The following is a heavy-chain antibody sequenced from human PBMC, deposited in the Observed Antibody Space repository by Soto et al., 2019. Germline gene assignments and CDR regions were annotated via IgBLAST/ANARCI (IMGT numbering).Heavy chain of an antibody. J-gene: IGHJ6*02. Sequence: AGGSLRLSCAASGFTFSSYGMHWVRQAPGKGLEWVAVIWYDGSNKYYADSVKGRFTISRDNSKNTLYLQMSSLRAEDTAVYYCARDPPYYDILTGDLGHYYYGMDVWGQGTTVTVSS. CDR3: ARDPPYYDILTGDLGHYYYGMDV. CDR2: IWYDGSNK. D-gene: IGHD3-9*01. CDR1: GFTFSSYG. V-gene: IGHV3-33*01.